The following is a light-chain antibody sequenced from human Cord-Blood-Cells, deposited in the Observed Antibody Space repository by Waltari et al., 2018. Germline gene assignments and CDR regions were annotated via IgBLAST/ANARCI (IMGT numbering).Light chain of an antibody. CDR2: AVS. V-gene: IGLV2-14*01. Sequence: SALPQPASVSGSPGQSITLSCTGPSRDVGAYNFVSCYQQHPGKAPTLMIYAVSNRPSGVSNRFSGSKSGNTASLTISGLQAEDEADYYCSSYTSSSTLVFGGGTKLTVL. J-gene: IGLJ3*02. CDR1: SRDVGAYNF. CDR3: SSYTSSSTLV.